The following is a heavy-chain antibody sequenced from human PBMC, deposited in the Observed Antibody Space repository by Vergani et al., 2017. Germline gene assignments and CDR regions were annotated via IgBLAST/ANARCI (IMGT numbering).Heavy chain of an antibody. D-gene: IGHD2-2*01. CDR2: INPSGGST. J-gene: IGHJ3*02. Sequence: QVQLVQSGAEVKKPGASVKVSCKASGYTFTSYYMHWVRQAPGQGLAWLRIINPSGGSTSYAQKFQGRVTMTRDTSTSTVYLELSSLRSEDTDVYYCARIGFSSTSCDAFDIWGQGTMVTVSS. CDR3: ARIGFSSTSCDAFDI. V-gene: IGHV1-46*01. CDR1: GYTFTSYY.